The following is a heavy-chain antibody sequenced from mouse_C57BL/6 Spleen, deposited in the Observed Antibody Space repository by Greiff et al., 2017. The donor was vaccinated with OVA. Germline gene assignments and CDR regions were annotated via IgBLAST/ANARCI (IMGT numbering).Heavy chain of an antibody. Sequence: QVQLQQSGAELVRPGTSVKVSCKASGYAFTNYLIEWVKQRPGQGLEWIGVINPGRGGTNYNEKFKGKATLTADKSSSTAYMQLSSLTSEDSAVYFCARELTGTPFAYWGQGTLVTVSA. V-gene: IGHV1-54*01. CDR3: ARELTGTPFAY. CDR2: INPGRGGT. CDR1: GYAFTNYL. D-gene: IGHD4-1*01. J-gene: IGHJ3*01.